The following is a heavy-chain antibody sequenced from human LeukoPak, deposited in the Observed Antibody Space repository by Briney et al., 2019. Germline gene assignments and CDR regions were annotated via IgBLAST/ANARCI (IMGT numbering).Heavy chain of an antibody. V-gene: IGHV4-4*07. CDR2: IYTSGST. Sequence: PSETLSLTCTVSGGSISSYYWSWIRQPAGKGLKWIGRIYTSGSTNYNPSLKSRVTMSVDTSKNQFSLKLSSVTAADTAVYYCARVIPGVYCSGGSCYSSDAFDIWGQGTMVTVSS. CDR1: GGSISSYY. J-gene: IGHJ3*02. CDR3: ARVIPGVYCSGGSCYSSDAFDI. D-gene: IGHD2-15*01.